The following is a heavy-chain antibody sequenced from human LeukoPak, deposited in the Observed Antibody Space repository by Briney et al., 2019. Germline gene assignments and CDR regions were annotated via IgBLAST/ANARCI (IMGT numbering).Heavy chain of an antibody. CDR3: AKDKDSSGYLDY. Sequence: EGSLRLSCAASGFTFSSYAMSWVRQAPGKGLEWVSAISGSGGSTYYADSVKGRFTISRDNSKNTLYLQMNSLRAEDTAVYYCAKDKDSSGYLDYWGQGTLVTVSS. CDR2: ISGSGGST. J-gene: IGHJ4*02. D-gene: IGHD3-22*01. V-gene: IGHV3-23*01. CDR1: GFTFSSYA.